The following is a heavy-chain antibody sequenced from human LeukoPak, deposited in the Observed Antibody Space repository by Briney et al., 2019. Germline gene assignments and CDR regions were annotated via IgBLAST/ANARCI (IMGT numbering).Heavy chain of an antibody. CDR3: ARGYFDWLSFDY. D-gene: IGHD3-9*01. J-gene: IGHJ4*02. V-gene: IGHV4-59*01. CDR1: GGSISTYW. Sequence: SETLSLTCTVPGGSISTYWWTWIRQPPGKGLEWLGYIHYSGNNNYNPSLKSRLTMSVDTSKNHFSLNLNSVTAADTAVYYCARGYFDWLSFDYWGQGVLVAVSS. CDR2: IHYSGNN.